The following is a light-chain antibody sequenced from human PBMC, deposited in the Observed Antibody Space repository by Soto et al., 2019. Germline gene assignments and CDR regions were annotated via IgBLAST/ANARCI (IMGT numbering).Light chain of an antibody. Sequence: SYELTQPPSVSVSPGQTASITCSGDKLGDKYACWYQQKPCQSPVLVIYQDSKRPSGIPERFSGSNSGNTATLTISGTQAMDEADYYCQAWDSSTASSYVFGTGTKVTVL. CDR3: QAWDSSTASSYV. CDR1: KLGDKY. V-gene: IGLV3-1*01. CDR2: QDS. J-gene: IGLJ1*01.